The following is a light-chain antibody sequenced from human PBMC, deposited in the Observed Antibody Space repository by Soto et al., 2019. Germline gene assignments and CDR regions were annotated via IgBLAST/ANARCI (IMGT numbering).Light chain of an antibody. CDR1: QSISSY. Sequence: DIQMTQSPSSLSASVGDRVTSTCRASQSISSYLNWYQQKPGKAPKLLIYAASSLHSGVPSRFSGSGSGTDFTLTISSLQPEDFATYYCQQANSFPLTFGGGTKVDIK. CDR3: QQANSFPLT. J-gene: IGKJ4*01. CDR2: AAS. V-gene: IGKV1-39*01.